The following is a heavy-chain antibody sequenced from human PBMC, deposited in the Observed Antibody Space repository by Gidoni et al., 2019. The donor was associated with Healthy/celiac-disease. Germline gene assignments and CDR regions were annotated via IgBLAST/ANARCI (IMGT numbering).Heavy chain of an antibody. CDR2: SYYSGST. D-gene: IGHD6-19*01. Sequence: QVQLQESGPGLVKPAETLSLTCTVTGGPISSYYWSWIRQPPGKGLEWIGYSYYSGSTNYNPSLKSRVTISVDTSKNQFSLKLSSVTAADTAVYYCARGGGSSGWYNQAFDIWGQGTMVTVSS. CDR3: ARGGGSSGWYNQAFDI. CDR1: GGPISSYY. J-gene: IGHJ3*02. V-gene: IGHV4-59*01.